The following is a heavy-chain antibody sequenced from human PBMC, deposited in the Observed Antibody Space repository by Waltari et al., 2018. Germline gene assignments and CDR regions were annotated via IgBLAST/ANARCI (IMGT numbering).Heavy chain of an antibody. CDR1: GFTFSSYG. CDR2: IRYDGSNK. Sequence: QVQLVESGGGVVQPGGSLRLSCAASGFTFSSYGLHWVRQAPGKGLEWVAFIRYDGSNKYYADSVKGRFTISRDNSKNTLYLQMNSLRAEDTAVYYCAKDPNSYYYYMDVWGKGTTVTVSS. J-gene: IGHJ6*03. CDR3: AKDPNSYYYYMDV. V-gene: IGHV3-30*02.